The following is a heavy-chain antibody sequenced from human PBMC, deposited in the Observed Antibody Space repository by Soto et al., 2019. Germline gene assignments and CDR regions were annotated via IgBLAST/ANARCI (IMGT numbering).Heavy chain of an antibody. CDR3: VSQRTTVLTQAYFDY. V-gene: IGHV4-39*01. D-gene: IGHD4-17*01. Sequence: PSVTLSLSCSVAGGSVTNSSYYWGWLSQSPGKGLEWIGSVYYRGRSYSKSSVKSRVTISVDTSKNQFSLNFNSVTASDTALYYCVSQRTTVLTQAYFDYWGPGARVTVPA. CDR2: VYYRGRS. J-gene: IGHJ4*02. CDR1: GGSVTNSSYY.